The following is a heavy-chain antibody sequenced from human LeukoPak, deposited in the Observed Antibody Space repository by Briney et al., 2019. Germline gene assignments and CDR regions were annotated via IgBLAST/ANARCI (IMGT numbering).Heavy chain of an antibody. CDR3: ARGGYGDSMNWFDH. CDR2: IYTSGST. D-gene: IGHD4-17*01. V-gene: IGHV4-61*02. CDR1: GGSISSGSYY. J-gene: IGHJ5*02. Sequence: PSETLSLTCTVSGGSISSGSYYWSWIRQPAGKGLEWIGRIYTSGSTNYNPSLKSRVTISVDTSKNQFSLKLSSVTAADTAVYYCARGGYGDSMNWFDHWGQGTLVTVSS.